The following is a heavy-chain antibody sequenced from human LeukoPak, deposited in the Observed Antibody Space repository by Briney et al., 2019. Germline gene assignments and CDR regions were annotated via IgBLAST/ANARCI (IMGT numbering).Heavy chain of an antibody. J-gene: IGHJ4*02. Sequence: PSETLSLTCTVSGGSISSSSYYWGWIRQPPGKGLEWIGSIYYSGSTYYNPSLKSRVTISVDTSKNQFSLKLSSVTAADTAVYYCARDVKDDYGDYDDYWGQGTLVTVSS. CDR3: ARDVKDDYGDYDDY. D-gene: IGHD4-17*01. CDR2: IYYSGST. V-gene: IGHV4-39*07. CDR1: GGSISSSSYY.